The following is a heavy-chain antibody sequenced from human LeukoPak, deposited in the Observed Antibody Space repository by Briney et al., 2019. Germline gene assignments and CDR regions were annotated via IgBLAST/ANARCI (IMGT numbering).Heavy chain of an antibody. V-gene: IGHV3-49*04. CDR3: TRVSAPYHYYGMDV. Sequence: GGSLRLSCTASGFTFGDYAMSWVRQAPGKGLEWVGFIRSKAYGGTTEYAASVKGRFTISRDDSKSIAYLQMNSLKTEDTAVYYCTRVSAPYHYYGMDVWGKGTTVTVSS. CDR1: GFTFGDYA. J-gene: IGHJ6*04. CDR2: IRSKAYGGTT.